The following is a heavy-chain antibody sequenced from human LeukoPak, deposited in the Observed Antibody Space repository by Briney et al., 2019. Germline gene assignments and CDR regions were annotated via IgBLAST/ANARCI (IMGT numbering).Heavy chain of an antibody. Sequence: PGGSLRLSCAASGFTFSSYGMHWVRQAPGKGLEWVAFIRYDGSNKYYADSVKGRFTISRDNSKNTLYLQMNSLRAEDTAVYYCARERRYCSGGSCYNSVGWFDPWGQGTLVIVSS. J-gene: IGHJ5*02. D-gene: IGHD2-15*01. CDR2: IRYDGSNK. V-gene: IGHV3-30*02. CDR3: ARERRYCSGGSCYNSVGWFDP. CDR1: GFTFSSYG.